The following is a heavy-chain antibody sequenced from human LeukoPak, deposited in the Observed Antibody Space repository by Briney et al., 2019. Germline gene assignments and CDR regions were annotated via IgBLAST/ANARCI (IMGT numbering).Heavy chain of an antibody. J-gene: IGHJ3*02. V-gene: IGHV5-51*01. D-gene: IGHD6-13*01. CDR2: IYPGDSDT. CDR1: GYSFTNYW. Sequence: GESLKISCQGSGYSFTNYWVGWVRQMPGKGLEYMGIIYPGDSDTRYSPSFQGQVTISADKSISTAYLQWSSLKASDTAMYYCASSYSSTLYRGEAAVGTFHIWGQGTMVTVSS. CDR3: ASSYSSTLYRGEAAVGTFHI.